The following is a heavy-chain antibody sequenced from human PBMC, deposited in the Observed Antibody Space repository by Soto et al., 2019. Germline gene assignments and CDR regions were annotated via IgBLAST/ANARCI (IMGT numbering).Heavy chain of an antibody. D-gene: IGHD6-19*01. Sequence: GGSLRLSCAASGFTFSSYGMHWVRQAPGKGLEWVAVISYDGSNKYYADSVKGRFTISRDNSKNTLYLQMNSLRAEDTAVYYCATLAISSGVDYWGQGTLVTVSS. CDR2: ISYDGSNK. J-gene: IGHJ4*02. CDR1: GFTFSSYG. CDR3: ATLAISSGVDY. V-gene: IGHV3-30*03.